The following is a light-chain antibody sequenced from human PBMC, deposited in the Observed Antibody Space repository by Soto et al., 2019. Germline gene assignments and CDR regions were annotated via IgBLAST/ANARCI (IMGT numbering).Light chain of an antibody. V-gene: IGLV2-14*01. J-gene: IGLJ3*02. CDR2: EVS. Sequence: QSALTQPASVSGSPGQSITISCTGTSSDVGGYKYVSWYQQHPGKAPKLMIYEVSNRPSGVSTRFSGSKSGNTASLTISGLQAEDEADYYCSSYRTSSYIGSSTWVFGGGTKLTVL. CDR1: SSDVGGYKY. CDR3: SSYRTSSYIGSSTWV.